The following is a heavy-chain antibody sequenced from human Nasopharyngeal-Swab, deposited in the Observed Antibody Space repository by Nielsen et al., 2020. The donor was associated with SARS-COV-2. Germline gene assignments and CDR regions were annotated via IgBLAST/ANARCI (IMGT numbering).Heavy chain of an antibody. J-gene: IGHJ4*02. CDR2: INHSGST. V-gene: IGHV4-34*01. Sequence: SETLSLTCAVYGGSFSGYYWSWIRQPPGKGLEWIGEINHSGSTNYNPSLKSRVTISRDTSKNQFSLRLTSVTAADTAVYYCARGNYYDSSGYSYYFDYWGQGTLVTVSS. CDR1: GGSFSGYY. CDR3: ARGNYYDSSGYSYYFDY. D-gene: IGHD3-22*01.